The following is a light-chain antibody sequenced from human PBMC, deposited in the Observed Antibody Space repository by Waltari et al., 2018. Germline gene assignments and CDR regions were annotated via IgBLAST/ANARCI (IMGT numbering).Light chain of an antibody. J-gene: IGLJ3*02. CDR1: STNIGSNT. CDR2: RNN. V-gene: IGLV1-44*01. Sequence: QSVLTQPPSASGTPGQRVTISCSGSSTNIGSNTVNWYQQLPGPAPKLLIYRNNHRPSGVPDRFSGAKSGTSASLAISGLQSEDEADYYCAAWDDSLNGPVFGGGTKLTVL. CDR3: AAWDDSLNGPV.